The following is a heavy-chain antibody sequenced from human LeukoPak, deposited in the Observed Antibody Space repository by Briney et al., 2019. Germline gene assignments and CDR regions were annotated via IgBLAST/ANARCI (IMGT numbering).Heavy chain of an antibody. D-gene: IGHD6-6*01. V-gene: IGHV3-30*01. J-gene: IGHJ4*02. CDR1: GFTFNNYP. Sequence: PGGSLRLSCAASGFTFNNYPMHWVRRAPGKGLEWVALICYDGRNEFFAESVKGRFRISRDNFNNILFLQMNTLRPEDTAVYYCARRSGSYFDYWGQGTVVTVSS. CDR2: ICYDGRNE. CDR3: ARRSGSYFDY.